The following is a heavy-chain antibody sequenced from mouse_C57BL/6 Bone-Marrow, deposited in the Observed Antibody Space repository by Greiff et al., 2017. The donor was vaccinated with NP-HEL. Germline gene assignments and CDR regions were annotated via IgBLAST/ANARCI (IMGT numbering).Heavy chain of an antibody. CDR3: ARHYDYLYYYAMDY. V-gene: IGHV1-81*01. Sequence: QVQLQQSGAELARPGASVKLSCKASGYTFTSYGISWVKQRTGQGLEWIGEIYPRSGNTYYNEKFKGKATLTADKSSSTAYMELRSLTSEDSAVYFCARHYDYLYYYAMDYWGQGTSVTVSS. CDR1: GYTFTSYG. J-gene: IGHJ4*01. D-gene: IGHD2-4*01. CDR2: IYPRSGNT.